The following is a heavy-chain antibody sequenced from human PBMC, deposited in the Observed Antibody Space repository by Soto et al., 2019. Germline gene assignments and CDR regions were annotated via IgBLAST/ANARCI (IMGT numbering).Heavy chain of an antibody. CDR3: ARELVVTHDNWFDP. D-gene: IGHD2-21*02. CDR1: GGSISSGGYY. Sequence: QVQLQESGPGLVKPSQTLSLTCTVSGGSISSGGYYWSWIRQHPGKALEWIGYIYYSGSTYYNPSLKSRVTISVDTSKNQCALKLSSVTAADTAVYYCARELVVTHDNWFDPWGQGTLVTVSS. J-gene: IGHJ5*02. CDR2: IYYSGST. V-gene: IGHV4-31*03.